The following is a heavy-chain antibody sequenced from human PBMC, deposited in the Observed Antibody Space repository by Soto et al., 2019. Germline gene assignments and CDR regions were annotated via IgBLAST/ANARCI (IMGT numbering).Heavy chain of an antibody. CDR3: ARVASEDIVVVVAATGPFDY. V-gene: IGHV1-18*01. CDR1: GYTFTSYG. Sequence: QVQLVQSGAEVKKPGASVKVSCKASGYTFTSYGISWVRQAPGQGLEWMGWISAYNGNTNYAQKLQGRVTMTTDTSTSTAYMELRSLRSDDTAVYYCARVASEDIVVVVAATGPFDYWGQGTLGTVSS. J-gene: IGHJ4*02. D-gene: IGHD2-15*01. CDR2: ISAYNGNT.